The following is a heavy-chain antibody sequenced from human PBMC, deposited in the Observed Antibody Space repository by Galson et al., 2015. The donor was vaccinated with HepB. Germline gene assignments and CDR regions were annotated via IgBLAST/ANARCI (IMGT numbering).Heavy chain of an antibody. CDR2: TNHSGNT. V-gene: IGHV4-34*01. CDR3: AREPTLGPGYDVFDI. Sequence: GKGLEWIGETNHSGNTNYNPSLKSRVTISVDTSKNQFSLKLTSVTAADTAIYYCAREPTLGPGYDVFDIWGQGTMVTVSS. D-gene: IGHD6-25*01. J-gene: IGHJ3*02.